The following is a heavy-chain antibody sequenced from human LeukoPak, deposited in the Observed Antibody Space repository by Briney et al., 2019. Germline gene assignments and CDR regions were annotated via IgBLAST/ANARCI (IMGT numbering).Heavy chain of an antibody. Sequence: ASVTVSCTASGGTFISYAISWVRQAPGQGLEWMGGIIPIFGTANYAQKFQGRVTITADESTSTAYMELSSLRSEDTAVYYCARDLGYYDSSGYYQTVYYGMDVWGQGTTVTVSS. CDR3: ARDLGYYDSSGYYQTVYYGMDV. CDR1: GGTFISYA. J-gene: IGHJ6*02. CDR2: IIPIFGTA. V-gene: IGHV1-69*13. D-gene: IGHD3-22*01.